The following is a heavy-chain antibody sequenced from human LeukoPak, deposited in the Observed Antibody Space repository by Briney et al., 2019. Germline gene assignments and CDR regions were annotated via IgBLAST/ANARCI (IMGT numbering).Heavy chain of an antibody. D-gene: IGHD2-15*01. CDR1: GGSISSYY. Sequence: SETLSLTCTVSGGSISSYYWNWIRQPPGKGLEWVGYIYYSGSTNYNPSLKSRVTISVDTSKNEFSLKLSSVTAADTAVYYCARWGADCSGGSCYSKRPAKRTFDYWGQGTLVTVSS. V-gene: IGHV4-59*01. CDR2: IYYSGST. J-gene: IGHJ4*02. CDR3: ARWGADCSGGSCYSKRPAKRTFDY.